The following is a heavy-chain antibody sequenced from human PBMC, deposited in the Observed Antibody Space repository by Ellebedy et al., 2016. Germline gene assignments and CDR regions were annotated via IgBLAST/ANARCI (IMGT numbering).Heavy chain of an antibody. V-gene: IGHV1-18*04. J-gene: IGHJ6*02. CDR2: VNTFSGNT. Sequence: ASVKVSXXASGYTFTTFSITWVRQVPGQGLEWMGFVNTFSGNTKFAQKFQGRVSMTTDSSTHTAYMDLRSLRSDDTAVYYCARRGLRFVSYFAMDVWGQGTTVTVSS. CDR3: ARRGLRFVSYFAMDV. CDR1: GYTFTTFS. D-gene: IGHD2-21*02.